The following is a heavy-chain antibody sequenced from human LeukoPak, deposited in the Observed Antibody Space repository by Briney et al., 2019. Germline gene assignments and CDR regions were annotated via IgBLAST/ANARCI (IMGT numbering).Heavy chain of an antibody. CDR2: ISGSGSDI. D-gene: IGHD2-8*01. V-gene: IGHV3-11*01. CDR1: GFSISDSY. Sequence: GGSLRLSCVVSGFSISDSYMTWIRQTPGKGLEWLAYISGSGSDIYFADSVKGRFTISRDNAKDSLYLQMNSLRPEDTALYYCSTDPRLLMYWGHGTLVTVSS. CDR3: STDPRLLMY. J-gene: IGHJ4*01.